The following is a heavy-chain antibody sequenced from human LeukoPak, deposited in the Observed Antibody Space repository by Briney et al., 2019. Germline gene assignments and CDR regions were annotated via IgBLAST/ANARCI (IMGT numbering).Heavy chain of an antibody. J-gene: IGHJ5*02. Sequence: GESLKISCKGSGYSFTSYWIGWLRQMPGKGLEWMGIIYPGDSDTRYSPSFQGQVTISADKSISTAYLQWSSLKASDTAMYYCARRKRAYYDIFYWFDPWGQGTLVTVSS. CDR2: IYPGDSDT. V-gene: IGHV5-51*01. CDR3: ARRKRAYYDIFYWFDP. CDR1: GYSFTSYW. D-gene: IGHD3-9*01.